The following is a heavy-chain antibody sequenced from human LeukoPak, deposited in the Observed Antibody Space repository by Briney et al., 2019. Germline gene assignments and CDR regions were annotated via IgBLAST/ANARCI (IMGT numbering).Heavy chain of an antibody. CDR1: GFTFSSYG. CDR2: IRYDGSNK. Sequence: GGSLRLSCAASGFTFSSYGMHWVRQAPGKGLEWVACIRYDGSNKYYADSVKGRFTISRDNSKNTLYLQMNSLRAEDTAVYYCAKDPGAGYYDSSGYGPLDYWGQGTLVTVSS. J-gene: IGHJ4*02. D-gene: IGHD3-22*01. V-gene: IGHV3-30*02. CDR3: AKDPGAGYYDSSGYGPLDY.